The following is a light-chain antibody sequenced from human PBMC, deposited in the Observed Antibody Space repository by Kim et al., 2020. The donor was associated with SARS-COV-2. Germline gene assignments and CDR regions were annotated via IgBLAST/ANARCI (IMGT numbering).Light chain of an antibody. Sequence: DIQMTQSPSSLSASVGDRVTITCRASQSISNYLNWYQQKPGKAPNLLIYAASNLQSGVPSSFSGSGSGTDFTLTITSLQPDDFATYYCQQSYTTPLTFGGGTKVDIK. J-gene: IGKJ4*01. V-gene: IGKV1-39*01. CDR2: AAS. CDR1: QSISNY. CDR3: QQSYTTPLT.